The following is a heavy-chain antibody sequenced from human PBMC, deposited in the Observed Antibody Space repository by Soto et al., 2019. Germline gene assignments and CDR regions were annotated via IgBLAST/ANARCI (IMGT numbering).Heavy chain of an antibody. Sequence: VQLSESGGGLVQPGGSLRISCAASGFTFSSYAMSWVRQAPGKGLECLSTISGSGGSAYYADSVKGRFTITRDNSKNTLHLQMNSLRAEDTAVYYCAKASDYDDILTGLHWGQGTLVTVSA. J-gene: IGHJ4*02. CDR3: AKASDYDDILTGLH. D-gene: IGHD3-9*01. CDR1: GFTFSSYA. V-gene: IGHV3-23*01. CDR2: ISGSGGSA.